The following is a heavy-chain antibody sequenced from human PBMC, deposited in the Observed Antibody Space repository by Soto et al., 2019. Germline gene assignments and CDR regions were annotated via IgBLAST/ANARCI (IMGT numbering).Heavy chain of an antibody. V-gene: IGHV4-34*01. Sequence: SETLSLTCSVYGGSFSGYYWSWIRQPPGKGLEWIGEINHSGSTNYNPSLKSRVTISVDTSKNQFSLKLSSVTAADTAVYYCARGITMIAPRGWFDPWGRGTLVTVSS. CDR3: ARGITMIAPRGWFDP. CDR1: GGSFSGYY. J-gene: IGHJ5*02. CDR2: INHSGST. D-gene: IGHD3-22*01.